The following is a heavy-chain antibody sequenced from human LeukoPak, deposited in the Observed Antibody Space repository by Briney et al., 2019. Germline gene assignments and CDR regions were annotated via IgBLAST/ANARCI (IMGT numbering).Heavy chain of an antibody. D-gene: IGHD1-26*01. V-gene: IGHV3-7*03. CDR3: ATYSGVHHKTFDD. CDR1: GISLSRYW. Sequence: PGGSLRLSCAASGISLSRYWMSWLRQAPGEGLEWVADINQDESEKDYVDSVRGRFTISRDDAQNSLYLQINSLRAEDTALYYCATYSGVHHKTFDDWGQGTLVTVSS. CDR2: INQDESEK. J-gene: IGHJ4*02.